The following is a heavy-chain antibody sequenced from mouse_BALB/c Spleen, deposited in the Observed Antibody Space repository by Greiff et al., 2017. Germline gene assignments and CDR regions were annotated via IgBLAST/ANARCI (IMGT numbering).Heavy chain of an antibody. CDR1: GFTFSSYA. CDR2: ISSGGSYT. V-gene: IGHV5-9-4*01. Sequence: EVHLVESGGGLVKPGGSLKLSCAASGFTFSSYAMSWVRQSPEKRLEWVAEISSGGSYTYYPDTVTGRFTISRDNAKNTLYLEMSSLRSEDTAMYYCAREGYDPAMDYWGQGTSVTVSS. CDR3: AREGYDPAMDY. D-gene: IGHD2-14*01. J-gene: IGHJ4*01.